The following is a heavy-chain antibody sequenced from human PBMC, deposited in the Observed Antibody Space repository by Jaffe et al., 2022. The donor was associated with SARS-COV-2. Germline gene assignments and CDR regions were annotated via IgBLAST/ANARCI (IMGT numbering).Heavy chain of an antibody. CDR3: ARAEEQLIQYLPYFYMDV. D-gene: IGHD6-13*01. J-gene: IGHJ6*03. CDR2: ISSYSGTI. CDR1: GFTFSTYS. V-gene: IGHV3-48*01. Sequence: EVQLVESGGELVQSGGSLRLSCAASGFTFSTYSMNWVRQAPGKGLECISYISSYSGTIYYADSVKGRFTISRDNAKNSLYLQMNSLRAEDTAVYYCARAEEQLIQYLPYFYMDVWGKGTTVTVSS.